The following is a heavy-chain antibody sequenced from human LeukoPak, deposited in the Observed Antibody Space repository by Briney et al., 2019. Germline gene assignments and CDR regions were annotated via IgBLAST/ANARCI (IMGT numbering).Heavy chain of an antibody. D-gene: IGHD1-26*01. Sequence: ASVKVSCKASGYTFTSYYMHWVRQAPGQGLEWMGIINPSGGSTSHAQKFQGRVTMTRDMSTSTVYMELSSLRSEDTAVYYCARDQMATELPSDYWGQGTLVTVSS. J-gene: IGHJ4*02. CDR2: INPSGGST. V-gene: IGHV1-46*01. CDR3: ARDQMATELPSDY. CDR1: GYTFTSYY.